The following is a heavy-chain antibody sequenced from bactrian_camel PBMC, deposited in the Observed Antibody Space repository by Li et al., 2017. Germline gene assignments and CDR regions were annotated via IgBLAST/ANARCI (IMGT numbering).Heavy chain of an antibody. V-gene: IGHV3S53*01. CDR2: IDRVGRT. Sequence: QVQLVESGGGSVQSGGSLRLSCAASRSTYTSYCMAWFRQGPGKEREGVAMIDRVGRTEYSNSVWGRFTISFDNDKNTLYLQMDRLKPEDTAMYYCAADDGERIRDCATVEEEDWDWYQGTQVTV. D-gene: IGHD1*01. CDR3: AADDGERIRDCATVEEEDWD. CDR1: RSTYTSYC. J-gene: IGHJ4*01.